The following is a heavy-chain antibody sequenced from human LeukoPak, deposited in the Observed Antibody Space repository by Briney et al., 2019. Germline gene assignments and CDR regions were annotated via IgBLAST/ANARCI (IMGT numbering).Heavy chain of an antibody. CDR1: GFTFSDYY. D-gene: IGHD6-19*01. J-gene: IGHJ4*02. V-gene: IGHV3-11*01. CDR2: ISSSGSTI. Sequence: GGSLRLSCVASGFTFSDYYMSWIRQAPGKGLEWVSYISSSGSTIYYADSVKGRFTISRDNAKNSLYLQMNSLRAEDTAVYYCARDSSSGWSGTYYFDYWGQGTLVTVSS. CDR3: ARDSSSGWSGTYYFDY.